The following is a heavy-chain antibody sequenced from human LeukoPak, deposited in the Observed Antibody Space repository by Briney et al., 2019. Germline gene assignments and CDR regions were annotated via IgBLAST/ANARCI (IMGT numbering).Heavy chain of an antibody. CDR3: ARCRSCSTITCAYWLDP. Sequence: ASVKVSYKHSRYTYSNYHFNSVRQATVLGLEWMGWMNPISGNTDYAQKFQDRVTMTRNTTINTAYMQLSSLTSEDTSVYYCARCRSCSTITCAYWLDPWGQGTLVTVSS. D-gene: IGHD2-2*01. CDR2: MNPISGNT. V-gene: IGHV1-8*01. J-gene: IGHJ5*02. CDR1: RYTYSNYH.